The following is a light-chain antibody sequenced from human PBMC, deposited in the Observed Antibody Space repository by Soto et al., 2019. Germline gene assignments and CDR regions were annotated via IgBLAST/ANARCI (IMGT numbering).Light chain of an antibody. J-gene: IGLJ3*02. V-gene: IGLV8-61*01. CDR3: VLYMGSGISV. CDR2: NTH. Sequence: QTVVTQEPSFSVSPGGTVTLTCGLSSGSVSTTYYPSWYQQTPGQAPRTLIYNTHIPSSGVPDRFSGSILGNKAALTITGAQSDDESDYYCVLYMGSGISVFGGGTKLTVL. CDR1: SGSVSTTYY.